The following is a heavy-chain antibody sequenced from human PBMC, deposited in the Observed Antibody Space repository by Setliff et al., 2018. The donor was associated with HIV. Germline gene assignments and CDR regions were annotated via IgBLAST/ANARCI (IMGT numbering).Heavy chain of an antibody. CDR3: AREGSTLVRGVIRGYYFDY. V-gene: IGHV3-21*01. Sequence: GGSLRLSCAASGFTFSSYSMNWVRQAPGKGLEWVSSISSSSSYIYYADSVKGRFTISRDNAKNSLYLQMNSLRAEDTAVYYCAREGSTLVRGVIRGYYFDYWGQGTLVTVSS. D-gene: IGHD3-10*01. J-gene: IGHJ4*02. CDR1: GFTFSSYS. CDR2: ISSSSSYI.